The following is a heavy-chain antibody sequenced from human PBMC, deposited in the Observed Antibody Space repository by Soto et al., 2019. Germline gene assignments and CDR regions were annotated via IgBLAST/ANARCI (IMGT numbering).Heavy chain of an antibody. V-gene: IGHV1-69*01. D-gene: IGHD2-15*01. CDR2: IIPIFTRT. CDR3: ARDVVPSTAGDY. J-gene: IGHJ4*02. Sequence: QLQLVQSGTEVKEPVSSVKVSCKASGGTFSTSSFVWVRQGPGQGLEWMGGIIPIFTRTNFAQKFQGRVTFIADESTRTTYLQLRTLTPEDTAIYFCARDVVPSTAGDYWGQGTLVTVSS. CDR1: GGTFSTSS.